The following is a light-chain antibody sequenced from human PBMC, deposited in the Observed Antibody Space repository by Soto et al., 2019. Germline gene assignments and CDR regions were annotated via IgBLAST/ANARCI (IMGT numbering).Light chain of an antibody. CDR3: QNYNSAPPAGT. CDR1: QGINNH. J-gene: IGKJ4*01. Sequence: DFQMTQSPSSLSASVGDRVSITCRASQGINNHLAWFQQKPGKVPKVLIYAASTLQSGVPSRFSGSGSGTDFTLTISSMHAEDVATYYCQNYNSAPPAGTFGGGTKVEIK. CDR2: AAS. V-gene: IGKV1-27*01.